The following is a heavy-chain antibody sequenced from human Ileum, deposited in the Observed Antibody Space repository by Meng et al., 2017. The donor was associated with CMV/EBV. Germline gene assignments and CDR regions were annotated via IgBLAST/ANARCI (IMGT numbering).Heavy chain of an antibody. Sequence: CKASGYNFSHYDMNWVREATGKGLEWMGWMNPNSGNRDYAQKFQNRVTFTRDSSIGTAYMELSSLRSEDTAMYFCAREDDFDGHSPYWGQGTLVTVSS. V-gene: IGHV1-8*03. CDR2: MNPNSGNR. CDR3: AREDDFDGHSPY. J-gene: IGHJ4*02. D-gene: IGHD4-23*01. CDR1: GYNFSHYD.